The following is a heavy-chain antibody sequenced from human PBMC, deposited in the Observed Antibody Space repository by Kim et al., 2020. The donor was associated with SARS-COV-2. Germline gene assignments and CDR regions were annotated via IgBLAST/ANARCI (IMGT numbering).Heavy chain of an antibody. J-gene: IGHJ4*02. CDR1: GYNFIECY. CDR3: ARLGRTVPAAH. D-gene: IGHD2-2*01. Sequence: ASVKVSCKASGYNFIECYIHWVRRAPGQGLEWMGSVNPITGGANSAERFQGRVTMTRDTSLSTAYMELSSLRSDDTAVYYCARLGRTVPAAHWGQGTLVT. CDR2: VNPITGGA. V-gene: IGHV1-2*02.